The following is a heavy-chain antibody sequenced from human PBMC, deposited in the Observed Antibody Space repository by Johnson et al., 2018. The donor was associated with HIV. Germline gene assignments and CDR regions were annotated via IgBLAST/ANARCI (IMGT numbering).Heavy chain of an antibody. Sequence: VQLVESGGGLIQPGGSLRLSCAASGFTVSSNHMRWVRQAPGKGLEWVSVIYSGGSTYYADSVKGRFTISRDDSKNTLYLQMNSLKTEDTAVYYCTTSVGATLRGAFDIWGQGTMVTVSS. CDR1: GFTVSSNH. V-gene: IGHV3-53*01. J-gene: IGHJ3*02. CDR3: TTSVGATLRGAFDI. CDR2: IYSGGST. D-gene: IGHD1-26*01.